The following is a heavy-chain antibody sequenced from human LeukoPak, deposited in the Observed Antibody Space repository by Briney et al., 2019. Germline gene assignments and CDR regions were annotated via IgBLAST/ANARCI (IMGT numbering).Heavy chain of an antibody. CDR1: GGSISSGDYY. V-gene: IGHV4-39*01. CDR2: IYYSGST. Sequence: PSETLSLTCTVSGGSISSGDYYWSWIRQPPGKGLEWIGSIYYSGSTYYNPSLKSRVTISVDTSKNQFSLKLSSVTAADTAVYYCARSVAVAGTGAFDIWGQGTMVTVSS. CDR3: ARSVAVAGTGAFDI. J-gene: IGHJ3*02. D-gene: IGHD6-19*01.